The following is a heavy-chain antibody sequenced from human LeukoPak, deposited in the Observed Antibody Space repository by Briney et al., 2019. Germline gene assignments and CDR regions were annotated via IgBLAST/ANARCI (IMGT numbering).Heavy chain of an antibody. CDR3: AKDKYSWGDHGDPLDY. J-gene: IGHJ4*02. D-gene: IGHD3-10*01. V-gene: IGHV3-23*01. Sequence: QTGGSLRLSCATSEFTFSSYALNWVRQAPGKGLEWVSGITASGALTYYADSVKGRFTISRDNSMNMVYLQMNSLRTEDTAEYYCAKDKYSWGDHGDPLDYWCRGTLVTVSS. CDR1: EFTFSSYA. CDR2: ITASGALT.